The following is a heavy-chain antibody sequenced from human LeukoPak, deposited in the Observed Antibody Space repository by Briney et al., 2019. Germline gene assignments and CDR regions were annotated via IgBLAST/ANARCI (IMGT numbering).Heavy chain of an antibody. CDR2: IYAGDSDT. V-gene: IGHV5-51*01. D-gene: IGHD3-10*01. CDR3: ARLRVRGVIGAFDI. Sequence: GESLKISCKGSGSTFTSNWIGWVRQMPGKGLEWVGIIYAGDSDTRYSPSFQGQVTISADKSVSTAYLQWSSLKASDTAMYYCARLRVRGVIGAFDIWGQGTMVTVSS. CDR1: GSTFTSNW. J-gene: IGHJ3*02.